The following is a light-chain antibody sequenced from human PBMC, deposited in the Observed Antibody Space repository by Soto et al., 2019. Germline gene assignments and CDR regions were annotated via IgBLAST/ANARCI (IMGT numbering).Light chain of an antibody. J-gene: IGLJ1*01. CDR2: DDS. CDR1: RIGSKS. V-gene: IGLV3-21*02. CDR3: QVWDRTSNHYV. Sequence: SYELTQPPSVSVAPGQTARITCGGNRIGSKSVHWFQQKPGQAPVLVVHDDSDRPSGIPERFSGSNSGGTATLTISRVEAGDEADYHCQVWDRTSNHYVFGSGTKLTVL.